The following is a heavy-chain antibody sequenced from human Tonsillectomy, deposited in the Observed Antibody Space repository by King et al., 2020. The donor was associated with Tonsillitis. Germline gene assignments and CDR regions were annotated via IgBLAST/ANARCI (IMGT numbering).Heavy chain of an antibody. D-gene: IGHD4-17*01. V-gene: IGHV3-30*18. CDR3: AKASHYGLDY. CDR1: GFTFSSYG. CDR2: ISFDGSNK. Sequence: VQLVESGGGVVQPGRSLRLSCAASGFTFSSYGMHWVRQAPGKGLEWVALISFDGSNKYYADSVKGRFTMSRDNSKNTLYLQMNSLRAEDTAVYYCAKASHYGLDYRGQGTLVTVSS. J-gene: IGHJ4*02.